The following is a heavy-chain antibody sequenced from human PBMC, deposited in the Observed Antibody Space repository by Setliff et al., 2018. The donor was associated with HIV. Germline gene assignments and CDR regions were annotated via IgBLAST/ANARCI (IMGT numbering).Heavy chain of an antibody. Sequence: SETLSLTCTVSGGTISRGGYYWIWIPHHPGKGLEWLGYIHYSGNTYYNPSLKSRLTISVDTSKNQFSLNLSSVTAADTDVYYCAREKGRYFDWSHTRDAFDIWGQGTMVTVSS. J-gene: IGHJ3*02. V-gene: IGHV4-31*03. D-gene: IGHD3-9*01. CDR1: GGTISRGGYY. CDR3: AREKGRYFDWSHTRDAFDI. CDR2: IHYSGNT.